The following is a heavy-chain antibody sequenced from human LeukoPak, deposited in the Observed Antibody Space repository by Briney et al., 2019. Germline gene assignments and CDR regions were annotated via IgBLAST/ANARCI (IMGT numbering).Heavy chain of an antibody. CDR3: AKVIIVGASADY. Sequence: PGGSLRLSCAASGFTFSSYGMHWVRQAPGKGLEWVAFIRYDGSNKYYADSVKGRFTISRDNSKNTLYLQMNSLRAEDTAVYYCAKVIIVGASADYWGQGTLVTVSS. J-gene: IGHJ4*02. CDR2: IRYDGSNK. CDR1: GFTFSSYG. V-gene: IGHV3-30*02. D-gene: IGHD1-26*01.